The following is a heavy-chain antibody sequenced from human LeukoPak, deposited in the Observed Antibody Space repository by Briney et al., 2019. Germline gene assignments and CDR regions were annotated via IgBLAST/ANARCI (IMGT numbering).Heavy chain of an antibody. CDR1: GFTFTNFA. Sequence: PGGSLRLSCAASGFTFTNFATNWVPQAPGKGLEWVSSLSGSGSGEYTYYADSVKGRFTISRDNSKNTLYLQMNSLRAEDTAVYYCARGGGSRWPYYFDFWGQGTPVAVSS. D-gene: IGHD6-13*01. V-gene: IGHV3-23*01. J-gene: IGHJ4*02. CDR3: ARGGGSRWPYYFDF. CDR2: LSGSGSGEYT.